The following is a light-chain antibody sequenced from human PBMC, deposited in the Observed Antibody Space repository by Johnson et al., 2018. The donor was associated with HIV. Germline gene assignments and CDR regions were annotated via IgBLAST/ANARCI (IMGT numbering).Light chain of an antibody. CDR3: GTWDSGLSAGGV. Sequence: HSVLTQPPSVSAAPGQKVTISCSGSSSNVGNNYVSWYQCLPGTAPKLLIFENNKRPSGIPDRFSGSKSGTSATLGITGLQTGDEADYYCGTWDSGLSAGGVFGTGTKVTVL. V-gene: IGLV1-51*02. J-gene: IGLJ1*01. CDR1: SSNVGNNY. CDR2: ENN.